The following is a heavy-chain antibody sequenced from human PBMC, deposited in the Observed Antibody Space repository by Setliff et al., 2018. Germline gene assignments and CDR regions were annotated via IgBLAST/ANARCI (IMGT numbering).Heavy chain of an antibody. CDR3: ARDGGNGYGVDAYAGGGFDI. D-gene: IGHD5-18*01. J-gene: IGHJ3*02. CDR2: INHSGNT. CDR1: GDSISSGNW. V-gene: IGHV4-4*02. Sequence: SETLSLTCAVSGDSISSGNWWSWVRQPPEKGLEWIGEINHSGNTNYNPSLKSRVTISVDTSKNQFSLNLTSVTAADRAVYYCARDGGNGYGVDAYAGGGFDIWGQGTMVTVSS.